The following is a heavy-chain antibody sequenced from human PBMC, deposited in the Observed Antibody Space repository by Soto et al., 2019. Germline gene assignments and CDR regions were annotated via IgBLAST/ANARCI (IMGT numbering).Heavy chain of an antibody. V-gene: IGHV4-4*02. CDR3: ARAFIVVVPAAIESWFDP. CDR2: IYHSGST. J-gene: IGHJ5*02. CDR1: GGSISSSNW. Sequence: SETLSLTCAVSGGSISSSNWWSWVRQPPGKGLEWIGEIYHSGSTNYNPSLKSRVTISVDKSKNQSSLKLSSVTAADTAVYYCARAFIVVVPAAIESWFDPWGQGTLVTVSS. D-gene: IGHD2-2*01.